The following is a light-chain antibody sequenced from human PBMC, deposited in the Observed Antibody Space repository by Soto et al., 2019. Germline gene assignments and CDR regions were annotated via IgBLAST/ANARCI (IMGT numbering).Light chain of an antibody. CDR3: QQYYNYPLT. J-gene: IGKJ1*01. Sequence: DIQMTQSPSTLSASVGDRVTITCRASQSISSWLAWYQQKPGKAPKLLIYKASTLQSGVPSRFSGSGSGTDFTLTIGCLQSEDFATYYCQQYYNYPLTFGQGTKVDI. CDR1: QSISSW. CDR2: KAS. V-gene: IGKV1-5*03.